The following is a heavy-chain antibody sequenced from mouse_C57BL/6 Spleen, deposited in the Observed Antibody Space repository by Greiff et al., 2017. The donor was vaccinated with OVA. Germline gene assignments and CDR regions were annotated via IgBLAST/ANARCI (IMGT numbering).Heavy chain of an antibody. J-gene: IGHJ2*01. V-gene: IGHV1-52*01. CDR2: IDPSDSET. Sequence: QVQLQQPGAELVRPGSSVKLSCKASGYTFTSYWMHWVKQRPIQGLEWIGNIDPSDSETHYNQKFKDKATLTVDKSSSTAYMQLSSLTSEDSAVYYCAREKRGDYFDYWGQGTTLTVSS. CDR3: AREKRGDYFDY. CDR1: GYTFTSYW.